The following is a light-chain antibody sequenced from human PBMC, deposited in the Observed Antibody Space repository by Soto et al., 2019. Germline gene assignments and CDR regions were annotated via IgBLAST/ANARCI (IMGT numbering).Light chain of an antibody. CDR2: ASS. J-gene: IGLJ1*01. CDR1: SNDVGSYNY. CDR3: SSYTSGSTLDV. Sequence: QSVLTQPASVSGSPGQSITISCTGTSNDVGSYNYVSWYQHHPGKAPRLMIYASSNRPSGVSHRFSGSRSGNTASLTISGLQAEDEADYYCSSYTSGSTLDVFGTGTKLTVL. V-gene: IGLV2-14*01.